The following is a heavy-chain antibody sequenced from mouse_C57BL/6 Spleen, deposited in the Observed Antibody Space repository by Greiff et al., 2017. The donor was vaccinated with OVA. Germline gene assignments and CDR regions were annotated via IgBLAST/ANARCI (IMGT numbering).Heavy chain of an antibody. CDR2: ISSGGDYI. CDR1: GFTFSSYA. CDR3: TRDRSRGDYYAMDY. V-gene: IGHV5-9-1*02. J-gene: IGHJ4*01. Sequence: EVMLVESGEGLVKPGGSLKLSCAASGFTFSSYAMSWVRQTPEKRLEWVAYISSGGDYIYYADTVKGRFTISRDNARNTLYLQMSSLKSEDTAMYYCTRDRSRGDYYAMDYWGQGTSVTVSS.